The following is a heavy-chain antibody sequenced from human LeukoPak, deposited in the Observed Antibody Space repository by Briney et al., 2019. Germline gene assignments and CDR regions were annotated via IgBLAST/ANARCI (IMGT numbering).Heavy chain of an antibody. V-gene: IGHV3-74*01. CDR1: GFTFSSYW. CDR2: INSDRSRI. J-gene: IGHJ6*02. D-gene: IGHD3-22*01. CDR3: ARSHYYDNSGQFYYYYGLDV. Sequence: PGGSLRLSCAASGFTFSSYWMHWVRQAPGKGLVWGARINSDRSRIRYADSVNGRFTISRDNAKKTLYLQMNSLRAEDTAVYHCARSHYYDNSGQFYYYYGLDVWGQGTTVTVSS.